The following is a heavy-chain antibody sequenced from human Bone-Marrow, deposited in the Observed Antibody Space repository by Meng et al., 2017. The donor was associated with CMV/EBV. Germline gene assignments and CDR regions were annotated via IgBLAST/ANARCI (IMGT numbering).Heavy chain of an antibody. CDR3: ARAVLTGYYTMADY. V-gene: IGHV4-61*01. CDR1: GGSVSSGSYY. CDR2: IYYSGST. J-gene: IGHJ4*02. D-gene: IGHD3-9*01. Sequence: SETLSLTCTVSGGSVSSGSYYWSWIRQPPGKGLEWIGYIYYSGSTNYNPSLKSRVTISVDTSKNQFSLKLSSVTAADTAVYYCARAVLTGYYTMADYWGQGTLVTVSS.